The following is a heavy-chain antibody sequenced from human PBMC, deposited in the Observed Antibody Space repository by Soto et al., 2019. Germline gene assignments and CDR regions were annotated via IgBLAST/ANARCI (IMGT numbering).Heavy chain of an antibody. D-gene: IGHD3-3*01. V-gene: IGHV3-23*01. J-gene: IGHJ6*02. CDR2: FSGRGGIT. Sequence: EVQLLESGGGLVQPGGSLRLSCAAAGFTFSHYALTWVRQSPGKGLEWVSTFSGRGGITYYADSVRGRFTISRDNSKNTLFLQRNSLRVEGTAIYYCARDWTGDTCPCLDVWGQGTTVSVSS. CDR3: ARDWTGDTCPCLDV. CDR1: GFTFSHYA.